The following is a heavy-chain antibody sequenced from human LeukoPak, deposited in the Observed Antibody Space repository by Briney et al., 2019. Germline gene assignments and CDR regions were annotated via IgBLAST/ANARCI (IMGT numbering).Heavy chain of an antibody. J-gene: IGHJ4*02. CDR1: GFTFSNYW. CDR2: IDNAGSIT. Sequence: GGSLRLSCAASGFTFSNYWIHWVRQAPGKGLVWVSRIDNAGSITTYADSVKGRFTISRDNAENTLYLQMNSLRVEDTAVYYRARGRPHGNDYWGQGTLVTVSS. D-gene: IGHD4-23*01. V-gene: IGHV3-74*03. CDR3: ARGRPHGNDY.